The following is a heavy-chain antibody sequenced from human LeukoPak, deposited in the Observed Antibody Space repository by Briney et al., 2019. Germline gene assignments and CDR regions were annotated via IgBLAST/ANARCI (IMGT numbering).Heavy chain of an antibody. D-gene: IGHD1-14*01. Sequence: GESLKISCKGAGYSFTSYWIGWVRQMPGKGLEWMGIIHPGDSDTRYSPSFQGQVTISVDKSVSTAYLQWSSLKASDTAMYYCAGLSRRYFDYWGQGTLVTVSS. CDR3: AGLSRRYFDY. CDR2: IHPGDSDT. CDR1: GYSFTSYW. J-gene: IGHJ4*02. V-gene: IGHV5-51*01.